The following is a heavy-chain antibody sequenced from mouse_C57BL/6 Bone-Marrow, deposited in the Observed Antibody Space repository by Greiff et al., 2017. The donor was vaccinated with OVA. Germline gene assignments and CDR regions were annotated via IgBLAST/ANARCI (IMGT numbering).Heavy chain of an antibody. J-gene: IGHJ2*01. CDR2: IYPRSGNT. Sequence: VKLMESGAELARPGASVKLSCKASGYTFTSYGISWVKQRTGQGLEWIGEIYPRSGNTYYNEKFKGKATLTADKSSSTAYMELRSRTSEDSAVYFCARGETVVSSYYFDYWGQGTTLTVSS. D-gene: IGHD1-1*01. CDR3: ARGETVVSSYYFDY. CDR1: GYTFTSYG. V-gene: IGHV1-81*01.